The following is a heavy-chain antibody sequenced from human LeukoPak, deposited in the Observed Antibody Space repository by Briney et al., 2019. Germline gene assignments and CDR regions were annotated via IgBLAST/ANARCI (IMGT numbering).Heavy chain of an antibody. D-gene: IGHD6-19*01. J-gene: IGHJ4*02. V-gene: IGHV3-30*03. CDR3: ARATYSSGWYYFDY. CDR1: GFTFSSYG. Sequence: GGSLRLSCAASGFTFSSYGMHWVRQAPGKRLEWMAVISYDGSNKYYADSVKGRLTISRDNSKNTLYLQMNSLRAEDTAVYYCARATYSSGWYYFDYWGQGTLVTVSS. CDR2: ISYDGSNK.